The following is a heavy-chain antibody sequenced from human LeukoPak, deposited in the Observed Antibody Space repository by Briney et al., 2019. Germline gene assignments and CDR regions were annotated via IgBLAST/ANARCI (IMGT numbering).Heavy chain of an antibody. Sequence: SETLSLTCTVSGGSISSYYWSWIRQSPGKGLEWIAYIYYSGSTNYNPPLKSRVTMSVDTSKNQFSLKLRSVTAADTAVYYCARHKGTANTYGYFDYWGQGALVTVSS. J-gene: IGHJ4*02. D-gene: IGHD5-18*01. CDR2: IYYSGST. CDR1: GGSISSYY. CDR3: ARHKGTANTYGYFDY. V-gene: IGHV4-59*08.